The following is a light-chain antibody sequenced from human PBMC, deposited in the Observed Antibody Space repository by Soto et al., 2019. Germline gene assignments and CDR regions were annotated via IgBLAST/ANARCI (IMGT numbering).Light chain of an antibody. Sequence: DIVMTQSPDSLAVSLGERATINCKSSQSVLYSSNNKNYLAWYQQKPGQPPKLLIYWASTRESGVPDRFSGSGSGTDFTLTNCSLQAEDVAVYYCQQYYSTPYTFGQGTKLEIK. V-gene: IGKV4-1*01. CDR1: QSVLYSSNNKNY. J-gene: IGKJ2*01. CDR3: QQYYSTPYT. CDR2: WAS.